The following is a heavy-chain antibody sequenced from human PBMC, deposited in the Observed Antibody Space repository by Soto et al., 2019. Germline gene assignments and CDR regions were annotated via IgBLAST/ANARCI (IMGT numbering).Heavy chain of an antibody. J-gene: IGHJ4*01. CDR2: ISSSSSTI. V-gene: IGHV3-48*02. CDR1: GFTFSSYT. Sequence: GGSLRLSCAASGFTFSSYTMNWVRQAPGKGLEWVSYISSSSSTIYYADSVKGRFTISRDNAKNSLYLQMNSLRDEDTAVYYCARGLYYYDSRGYWGYWGQGTLV. CDR3: ARGLYYYDSRGYWGY. D-gene: IGHD3-22*01.